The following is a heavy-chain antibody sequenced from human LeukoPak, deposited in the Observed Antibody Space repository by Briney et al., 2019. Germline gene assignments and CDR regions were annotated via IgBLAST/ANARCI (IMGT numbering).Heavy chain of an antibody. V-gene: IGHV1-69*13. CDR2: IIPIFGTA. D-gene: IGHD3-3*01. CDR3: ARGALRFSDAFDI. J-gene: IGHJ3*02. CDR1: GYTFTSYD. Sequence: SVKVSCKASGYTFTSYDISWVRQAPGQGLEWMGGIIPIFGTANYAQKFQGRVTITADESTSTAYMELSSLRSEDTAVYYYARGALRFSDAFDIWGQGTMVTVSS.